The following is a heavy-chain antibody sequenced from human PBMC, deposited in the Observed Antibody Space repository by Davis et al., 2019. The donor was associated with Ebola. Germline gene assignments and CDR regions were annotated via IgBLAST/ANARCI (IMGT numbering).Heavy chain of an antibody. V-gene: IGHV4-59*05. CDR3: ARHPTSRLVTTDF. D-gene: IGHD6-19*01. CDR2: IYYSGST. J-gene: IGHJ4*02. CDR1: GGSISSYY. Sequence: SETLSLTCTVSGGSISSYYWSWIRQPPGKGLEWIGSIYYSGSTYYNPSLKSRVTISVDTSRNQFSLILNSVTAADTAVYYCARHPTSRLVTTDFWGQGTLVTASS.